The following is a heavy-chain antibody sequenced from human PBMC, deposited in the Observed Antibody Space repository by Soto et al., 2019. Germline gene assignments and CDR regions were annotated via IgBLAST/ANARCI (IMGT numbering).Heavy chain of an antibody. Sequence: GGSLRLSCAASGFTFSSYSMNWVRQAPGKGLEWVSSISSSSSYIYYADSVKGRFTISRDNAKNSLYLQMNSLRAEDTAVYYCARDTRGVAATLDYYYYYMDVWGKGTTVTVSS. CDR1: GFTFSSYS. V-gene: IGHV3-21*01. J-gene: IGHJ6*03. CDR2: ISSSSSYI. D-gene: IGHD2-15*01. CDR3: ARDTRGVAATLDYYYYYMDV.